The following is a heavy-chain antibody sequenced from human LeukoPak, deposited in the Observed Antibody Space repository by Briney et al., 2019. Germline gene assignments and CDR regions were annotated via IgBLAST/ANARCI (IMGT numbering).Heavy chain of an antibody. J-gene: IGHJ4*02. CDR1: RFTFSSYG. D-gene: IGHD4-23*01. Sequence: SGRSLRLSCAASRFTFSSYGMHWVRQAPGKGLEWVAVISYDGSNKYYADSVKGRFTISRDNSKNTLYLQMNSLRAEDTAVYYCAKDPTAGWGYGGNRHYFDYWGQGTLVTVSS. CDR3: AKDPTAGWGYGGNRHYFDY. CDR2: ISYDGSNK. V-gene: IGHV3-30*18.